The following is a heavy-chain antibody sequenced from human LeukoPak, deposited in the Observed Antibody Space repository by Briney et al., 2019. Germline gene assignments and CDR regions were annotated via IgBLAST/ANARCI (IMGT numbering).Heavy chain of an antibody. V-gene: IGHV1-18*01. CDR1: GYTFTSYG. D-gene: IGHD1-1*01. J-gene: IGHJ6*03. Sequence: ASVKVSCKASGYTFTSYGISWVRQAPGQGLEWMGWISAYNGNTNYAQKLQGRVTMTTDTCTSTAYMELRSLRSDDTAVYYCARGPSNWNDFTSYYYYYMDVWGKGTTVTVSS. CDR2: ISAYNGNT. CDR3: ARGPSNWNDFTSYYYYYMDV.